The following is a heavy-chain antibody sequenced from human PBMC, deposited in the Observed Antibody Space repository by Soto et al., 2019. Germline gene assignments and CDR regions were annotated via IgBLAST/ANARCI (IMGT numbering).Heavy chain of an antibody. CDR2: IIPIFGTA. Sequence: VASVKVSCKASGGTFSSYAISWVRQAPGQGLEWMGGIIPIFGTANYAQKFQGRVTITADESTSTAYMELSSLRSEDTAVYYCARGPARAGTYYAMDVWGQGTTVTVSS. D-gene: IGHD6-19*01. CDR3: ARGPARAGTYYAMDV. J-gene: IGHJ6*02. CDR1: GGTFSSYA. V-gene: IGHV1-69*13.